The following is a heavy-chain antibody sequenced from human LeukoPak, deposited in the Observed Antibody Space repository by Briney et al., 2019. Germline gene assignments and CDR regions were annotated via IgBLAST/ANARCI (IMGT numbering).Heavy chain of an antibody. V-gene: IGHV4-39*01. CDR1: GGSISSSSYY. J-gene: IGHJ5*02. Sequence: SETLSPTCTVSGGSISSSSYYWGWIRQPPGKGLEWIGSIYYSGSTYYNPSLKSRVTISVDTSKNQFSLKLSSVTAADTAVYYCARGVVPAANWFDPWGQGTLVTVSS. CDR2: IYYSGST. D-gene: IGHD2-2*01. CDR3: ARGVVPAANWFDP.